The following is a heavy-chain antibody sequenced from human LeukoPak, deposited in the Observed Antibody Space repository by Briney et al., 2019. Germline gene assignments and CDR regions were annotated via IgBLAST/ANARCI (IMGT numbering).Heavy chain of an antibody. Sequence: PGGSLRLSCAASGLTVSSNYMSWVRQAPGKGLEWVSMIYSGGSTYYADSVKGRFTISRDNSKNTLYLQMNSLRTDGTAVYYCARRDGSTWPVNAIDIWGQGTMVTVSS. CDR1: GLTVSSNY. V-gene: IGHV3-53*01. J-gene: IGHJ3*02. CDR2: IYSGGST. CDR3: ARRDGSTWPVNAIDI. D-gene: IGHD2-15*01.